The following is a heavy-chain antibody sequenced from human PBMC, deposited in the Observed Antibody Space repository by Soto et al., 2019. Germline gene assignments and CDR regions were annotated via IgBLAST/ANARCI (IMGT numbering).Heavy chain of an antibody. CDR2: IYYSGST. V-gene: IGHV4-59*01. CDR1: GGSISSYY. D-gene: IGHD6-6*01. Sequence: SETLSLTCTVSGGSISSYYWSWIRQPPGKGLEWIGYIYYSGSTNYNPSLKSRVTISVDTSKNQFSLKLSSVTAADTAVYYCARGVRSYSSSSADYYYYMDVWGKGTTVTVSS. J-gene: IGHJ6*03. CDR3: ARGVRSYSSSSADYYYYMDV.